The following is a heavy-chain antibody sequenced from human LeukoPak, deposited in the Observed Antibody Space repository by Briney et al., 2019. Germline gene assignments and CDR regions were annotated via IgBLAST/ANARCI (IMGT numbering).Heavy chain of an antibody. J-gene: IGHJ6*03. CDR3: ARDLGVGFCSSTGCNNLNMDV. Sequence: GGSLRLSCAASGLTFSSYEMNWVRQAPGKGLEWVSYISSSGSTIYYADSVKGRFTISRDNAKNSLYLQMNSLRVEDTAVYYCARDLGVGFCSSTGCNNLNMDVWGSGTTVTVSS. D-gene: IGHD2-2*01. CDR1: GLTFSSYE. CDR2: ISSSGSTI. V-gene: IGHV3-48*03.